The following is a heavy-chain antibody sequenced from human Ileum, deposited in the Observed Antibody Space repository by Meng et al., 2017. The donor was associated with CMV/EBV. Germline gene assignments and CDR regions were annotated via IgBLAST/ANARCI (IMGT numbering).Heavy chain of an antibody. CDR3: SRDLTGGDYEEPFDY. CDR1: GFTFSDYA. J-gene: IGHJ4*02. V-gene: IGHV3-23*01. CDR2: ILGNSDNT. Sequence: GESLKISCAASGFTFSDYAMNWVRQAPGKGLEWVSGILGNSDNTYYADSVKGRFTISRDNSKNTLYLQMNSLRTEDTAIYYCSRDLTGGDYEEPFDYWGQGTLVTVSS. D-gene: IGHD3-16*01.